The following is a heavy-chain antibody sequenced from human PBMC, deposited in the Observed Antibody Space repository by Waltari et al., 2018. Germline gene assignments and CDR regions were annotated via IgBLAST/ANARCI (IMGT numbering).Heavy chain of an antibody. J-gene: IGHJ4*02. CDR1: GGSISDSYY. Sequence: QVQLQESGPGLVKPSETLSLTCAVSGGSISDSYYWNWIRQPPGKGLEWIGNIYGNSANTYSNPSLKSRVTVSKDTSKNQFFLKLSSVTAADTAVYYCARDSGNYRYFDYWGQGVLVTVSS. V-gene: IGHV4-39*07. CDR2: IYGNSANT. CDR3: ARDSGNYRYFDY. D-gene: IGHD1-26*01.